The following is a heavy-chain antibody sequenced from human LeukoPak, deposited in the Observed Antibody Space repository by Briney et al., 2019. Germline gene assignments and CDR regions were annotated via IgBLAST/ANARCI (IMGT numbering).Heavy chain of an antibody. Sequence: GGSLRLSCAASGFTFSSYAMSWVRQAPGKGLEGVANIKPEGSAEHYVDSVKGRFTISRENAKNSLYLQMSSLRVEDTAVYYCARLRGECGGCRDYWGQGNLVTVSS. D-gene: IGHD2-15*01. CDR1: GFTFSSYA. CDR2: IKPEGSAE. V-gene: IGHV3-7*03. J-gene: IGHJ4*02. CDR3: ARLRGECGGCRDY.